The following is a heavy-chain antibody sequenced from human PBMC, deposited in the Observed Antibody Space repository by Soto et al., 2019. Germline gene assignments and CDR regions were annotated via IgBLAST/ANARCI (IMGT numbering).Heavy chain of an antibody. V-gene: IGHV3-53*01. CDR1: GFAVSSKY. Sequence: EVQLVESGGGLIQLGGSLRLSCAASGFAVSSKYMTWVRQAPRKGLEWVSVIYGGGTTYYADSVKGRFTISRDTSKNTLYLQMNSLRAEDTAVYYCVQTTGWPGFDFWGQGTLVTVSS. D-gene: IGHD6-19*01. CDR2: IYGGGTT. J-gene: IGHJ4*02. CDR3: VQTTGWPGFDF.